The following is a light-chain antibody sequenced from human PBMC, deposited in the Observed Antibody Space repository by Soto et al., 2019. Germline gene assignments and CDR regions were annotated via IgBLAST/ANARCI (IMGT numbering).Light chain of an antibody. Sequence: QSALTRPASVSGSPGQSITISCTGTSSDVGAYNYVSWYQQHTGKAPKLMIYEVNYRPSGVSNRFSGSKSGITASLTISGLQAEDEADYYCSSYARTSTAVFGSGTKLTVL. CDR3: SSYARTSTAV. CDR2: EVN. V-gene: IGLV2-14*01. J-gene: IGLJ1*01. CDR1: SSDVGAYNY.